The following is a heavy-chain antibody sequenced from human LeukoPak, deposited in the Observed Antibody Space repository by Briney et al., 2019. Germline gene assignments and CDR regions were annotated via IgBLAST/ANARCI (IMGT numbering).Heavy chain of an antibody. V-gene: IGHV4-59*01. CDR3: ARVSYSSGWPDAFDI. D-gene: IGHD6-19*01. CDR1: GGSISSYY. Sequence: PSETLSLTCTVSGGSISSYYWSWIRQSPGKGLEWIGYIYYSGSTNYNPSLKSRVTISVDTSKNQFSLKVSSVTAADTAVYYCARVSYSSGWPDAFDIWGQGTMVTVSS. CDR2: IYYSGST. J-gene: IGHJ3*02.